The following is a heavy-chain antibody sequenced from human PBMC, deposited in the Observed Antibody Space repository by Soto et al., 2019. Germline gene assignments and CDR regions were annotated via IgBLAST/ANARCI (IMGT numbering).Heavy chain of an antibody. J-gene: IGHJ5*02. V-gene: IGHV1-3*01. CDR2: INAGNGNT. Sequence: ALVKVSCKASGYTFTSYAMHWVRQAPGQRLEWMGWINAGNGNTKYSQKFQGRVTITRDTSASTAYMELSSLRSEDTAVYYCAREGGYCISTSCYLWFDPWGQGTLVTVSS. CDR3: AREGGYCISTSCYLWFDP. D-gene: IGHD2-2*01. CDR1: GYTFTSYA.